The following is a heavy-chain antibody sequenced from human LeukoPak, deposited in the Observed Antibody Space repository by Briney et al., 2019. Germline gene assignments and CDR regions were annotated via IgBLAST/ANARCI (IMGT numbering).Heavy chain of an antibody. Sequence: ETLSLTCAVYGGSFSGYYWSWIRQPPGKGLEWVSAISGSGGSTYYADSVKGRFTISRDNSKNTLYLQMNSLRAEDTAVYYCANPRHDSSGYYYWGQGTLVTVSS. CDR3: ANPRHDSSGYYY. V-gene: IGHV3-23*01. D-gene: IGHD3-22*01. CDR1: GGSFSGYY. J-gene: IGHJ4*02. CDR2: ISGSGGST.